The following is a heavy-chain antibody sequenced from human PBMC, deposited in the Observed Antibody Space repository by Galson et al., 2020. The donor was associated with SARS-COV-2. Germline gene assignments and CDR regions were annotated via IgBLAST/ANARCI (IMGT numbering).Heavy chain of an antibody. CDR3: ARGALHVGYYGMDV. D-gene: IGHD1-26*01. J-gene: IGHJ6*02. CDR2: INHSGST. V-gene: IGHV4-34*01. Sequence: ETSETLSLTCAVYGGSFSGYYWSWIRQPPGKGLEWIGEINHSGSTNYNPSLKSRVTISVDTSKNQFSLKLSSVTAADTAVYYCARGALHVGYYGMDVWGQGTTVTVSS. CDR1: GGSFSGYY.